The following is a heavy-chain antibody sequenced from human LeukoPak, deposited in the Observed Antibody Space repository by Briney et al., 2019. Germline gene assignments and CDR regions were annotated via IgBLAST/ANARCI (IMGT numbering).Heavy chain of an antibody. CDR3: AREAAAGATPDY. D-gene: IGHD6-13*01. CDR1: GYTFTGHY. Sequence: GASVKVSCKASGYTFTGHYMHWVRQAPGQGLEWMGWINPNSGGTNYAQKFQGRVTMTRDTSISTAYMELSRLRSDDTAVYYCAREAAAGATPDYWGQGALVTVSS. V-gene: IGHV1-2*02. J-gene: IGHJ4*02. CDR2: INPNSGGT.